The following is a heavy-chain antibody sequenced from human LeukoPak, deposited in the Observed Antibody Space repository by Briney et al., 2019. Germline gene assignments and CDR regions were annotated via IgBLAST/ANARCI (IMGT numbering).Heavy chain of an antibody. J-gene: IGHJ6*02. Sequence: GGSLRLSCAASGFTFDDYAMHWVRQAPGKGLEWVSGISWNSGSIGYADSVKGRFTISRDNAKNSLYLQMNSLRAEDTALYYCAKDATGVDGMDVWGQGTTVTVSS. V-gene: IGHV3-9*01. CDR1: GFTFDDYA. CDR3: AKDATGVDGMDV. CDR2: ISWNSGSI. D-gene: IGHD7-27*01.